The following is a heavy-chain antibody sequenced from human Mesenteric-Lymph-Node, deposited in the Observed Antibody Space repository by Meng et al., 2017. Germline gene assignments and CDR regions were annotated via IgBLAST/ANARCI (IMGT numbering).Heavy chain of an antibody. CDR3: ARVARGELLLGPFDY. V-gene: IGHV1-69*13. CDR2: IIPIFGTA. D-gene: IGHD1-26*01. CDR1: GGTFSSYA. J-gene: IGHJ4*02. Sequence: SLQVSCKASGGTFSSYAISWVRHAPGQGLEWMGGIIPIFGTANYAQKFQGRVTITADEYTSTAYMELSNLRSEDTAVYYCARVARGELLLGPFDYWGQGTLVTVSS.